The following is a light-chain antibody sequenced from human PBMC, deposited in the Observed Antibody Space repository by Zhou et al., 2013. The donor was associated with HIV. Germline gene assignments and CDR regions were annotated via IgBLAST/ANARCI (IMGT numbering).Light chain of an antibody. CDR2: EAS. CDR1: QSISTY. Sequence: DIQMTQSPSSLSASVGDRVTITCRASQSISTYLNWYQHKPGKAPKLLMYEASSLYNGVPSRFRGSGSGTDFTFTISSLQPEDIATYYCQQHDNLLGLFGPGTKVDIK. CDR3: QQHDNLLGL. V-gene: IGKV1-33*01. J-gene: IGKJ3*01.